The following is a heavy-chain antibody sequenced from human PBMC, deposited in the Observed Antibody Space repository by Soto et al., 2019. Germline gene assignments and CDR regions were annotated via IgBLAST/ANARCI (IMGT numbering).Heavy chain of an antibody. Sequence: QLVESGGDLVTPGESLRLSCVASGFNFSDAWMTWVRQAPGKGLEWVGRIKDRDYGGTADYAASVKGRFTMSRDDSTNMLFLQMNSLKSEDTAVYYSTTNDYWGQGTQVTVSS. CDR2: IKDRDYGGTA. CDR3: TTNDY. V-gene: IGHV3-15*01. J-gene: IGHJ4*02. CDR1: GFNFSDAW.